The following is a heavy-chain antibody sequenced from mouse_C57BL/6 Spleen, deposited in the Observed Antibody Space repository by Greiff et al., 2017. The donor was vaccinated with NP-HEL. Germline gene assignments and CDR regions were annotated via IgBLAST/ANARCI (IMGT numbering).Heavy chain of an antibody. D-gene: IGHD2-3*01. V-gene: IGHV1-74*01. CDR2: IHPSDSDT. J-gene: IGHJ1*03. CDR3: ARGYDGYPYFYWYFDV. CDR1: GYTFTSYW. Sequence: VQLQQPGAELVKPGASVKVSCKASGYTFTSYWMHWVKQRPGQGLEWIGRIHPSDSDTNYNQKFKGKATLTVDKPSSTAYMQLSSLTSEDSAVYYCARGYDGYPYFYWYFDVWGTGTTVTVSS.